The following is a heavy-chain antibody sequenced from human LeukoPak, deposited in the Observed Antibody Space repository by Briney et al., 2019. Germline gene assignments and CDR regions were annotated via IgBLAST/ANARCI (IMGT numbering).Heavy chain of an antibody. CDR2: INHSGST. D-gene: IGHD6-19*01. V-gene: IGHV4-34*01. Sequence: SETLSLTCTVSGGSINYYYWMWIRQPPGKGLEWIGEINHSGSTNYNPSLKSRVTISVDTSKNQFSLKLSSVTAADTAVYYCARFDGLASPLYYYYYGMDVWGQGTTVTVSS. CDR1: GGSINYYY. J-gene: IGHJ6*02. CDR3: ARFDGLASPLYYYYYGMDV.